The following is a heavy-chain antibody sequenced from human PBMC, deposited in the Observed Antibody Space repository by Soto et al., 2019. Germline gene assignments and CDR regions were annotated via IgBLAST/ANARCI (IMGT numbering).Heavy chain of an antibody. Sequence: QVQLVQSGAEVKKPGASVKVSCKASGYTFTSYYMHWVRQAPGQGLEWMGIINPSGGSTSYAQKSQGRVTMTRDTSTSTVYMELSSLRPEDTAVYYCALLGGGRGCSSTSCYIWGQGTLVTVSS. CDR1: GYTFTSYY. CDR3: ALLGGGRGCSSTSCYI. CDR2: INPSGGST. J-gene: IGHJ4*02. V-gene: IGHV1-46*03. D-gene: IGHD2-2*01.